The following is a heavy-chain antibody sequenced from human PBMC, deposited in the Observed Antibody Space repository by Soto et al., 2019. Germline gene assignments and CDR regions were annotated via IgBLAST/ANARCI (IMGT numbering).Heavy chain of an antibody. Sequence: PGGSLRLSCAASGFTFSNAWMNWVRQAPGKGLEWVGRIKSKTDGGTTDYAAPVKGRFTISRDDSKNTLYLQMNSLKTEDTAVYYCTTIRRYCSGGSCYYYYYGMDVWGQGTTVTVSS. CDR1: GFTFSNAW. J-gene: IGHJ6*02. CDR3: TTIRRYCSGGSCYYYYYGMDV. D-gene: IGHD2-15*01. V-gene: IGHV3-15*07. CDR2: IKSKTDGGTT.